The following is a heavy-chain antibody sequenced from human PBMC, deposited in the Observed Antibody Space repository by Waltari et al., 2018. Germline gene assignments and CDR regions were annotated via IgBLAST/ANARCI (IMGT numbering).Heavy chain of an antibody. V-gene: IGHV4-34*01. CDR1: GGSFSGYS. J-gene: IGHJ5*02. CDR2: LDHSAGT. D-gene: IGHD3-22*01. Sequence: QVQLQQWGAGLLKPSETLSLTCAVYGGSFSGYSWNWIRQPPGKGLEWIGELDHSAGTNYNPSLKSRVTISVDTSNNQFSLKLSSVTAADTALYYCARGPMRGWFDPWGQGTLVTVSS. CDR3: ARGPMRGWFDP.